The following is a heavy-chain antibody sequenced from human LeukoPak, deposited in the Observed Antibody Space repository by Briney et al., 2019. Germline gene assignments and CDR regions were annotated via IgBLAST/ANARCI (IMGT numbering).Heavy chain of an antibody. Sequence: DPGGSLRLSCAASGFTVSSNYMSWVRQAPGKGLEWVSVIYSGGSTYYADSVKGRFTISRDNSKNTLYLYVNSLRPDDSAVYYCVKDNPLDYWGQGTLVIVSS. CDR1: GFTVSSNY. V-gene: IGHV3-66*01. D-gene: IGHD2-15*01. CDR3: VKDNPLDY. J-gene: IGHJ4*02. CDR2: IYSGGST.